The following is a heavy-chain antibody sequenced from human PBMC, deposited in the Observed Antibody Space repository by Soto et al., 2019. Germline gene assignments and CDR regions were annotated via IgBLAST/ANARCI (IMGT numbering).Heavy chain of an antibody. J-gene: IGHJ4*02. V-gene: IGHV4-61*01. CDR1: GGSVSSSHYY. Sequence: SETLSLTCTVSGGSVSSSHYYWSWIPQRPGKGLEWIGYIYHTGNTNYSPSLKSRLAISVDTSRNQCSLKLTSVTAADTAVYYCARVGGYSGYGQFDFWGQGTLVTVSS. CDR2: IYHTGNT. CDR3: ARVGGYSGYGQFDF. D-gene: IGHD5-12*01.